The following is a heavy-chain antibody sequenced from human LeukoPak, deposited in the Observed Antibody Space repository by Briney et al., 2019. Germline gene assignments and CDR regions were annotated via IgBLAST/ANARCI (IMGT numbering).Heavy chain of an antibody. D-gene: IGHD3-22*01. J-gene: IGHJ3*02. V-gene: IGHV3-30*18. CDR1: GFTFSSYG. CDR3: VKVSGGYPHDAFDI. Sequence: GGSLRLSCAASGFTFSSYGMHWVRQAPGKGLEWVAVISYDGSNKYYADSVKGRFTISRDNSKNTLYLQMNSLRAEDTAVYYCVKVSGGYPHDAFDIWGQGTMVTVSS. CDR2: ISYDGSNK.